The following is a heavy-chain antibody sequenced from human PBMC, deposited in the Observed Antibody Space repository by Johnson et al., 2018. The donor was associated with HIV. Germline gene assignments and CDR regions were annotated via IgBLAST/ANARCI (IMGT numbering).Heavy chain of an antibody. CDR3: ARDGGIGSTREDAFDI. CDR1: GFTVSSYA. V-gene: IGHV3-30-3*01. J-gene: IGHJ3*02. D-gene: IGHD2-2*01. Sequence: QVQLVESGGDLVQPGGSLRLSSAASGFTVSSYAMHWVRQAPGKGLEWVAVISYDGSNKYYADSVKGRFTISRDTSKNTLYLQMNSLRAEDTAVYYCARDGGIGSTREDAFDIWGQGTMVIVSS. CDR2: ISYDGSNK.